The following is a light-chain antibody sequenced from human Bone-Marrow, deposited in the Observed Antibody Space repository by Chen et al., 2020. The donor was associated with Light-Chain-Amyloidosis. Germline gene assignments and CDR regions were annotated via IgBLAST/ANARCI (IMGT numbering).Light chain of an antibody. CDR2: FAS. V-gene: IGKV6-21*01. Sequence: EVVLTQSPDFQSVTPKEKVTITCRASQNIGSSLHWYQQKPDQSPKLLIKFASQSFSGVPSRFSVSGSGTDFTLTINSLEAEDAATYFCHQSRNLPHTFGQGTKLEIK. J-gene: IGKJ2*01. CDR1: QNIGSS. CDR3: HQSRNLPHT.